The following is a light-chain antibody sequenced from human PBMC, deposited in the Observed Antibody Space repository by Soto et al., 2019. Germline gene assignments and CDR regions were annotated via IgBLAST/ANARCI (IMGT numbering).Light chain of an antibody. V-gene: IGKV1-13*02. Sequence: AIQLTQSPSSLSASVGDRVTITCRASQDISSALAWYQQKPGKPPKVLIYDASSLQSGIPSRFSRSGSETDFTLTISSLQPEDFATYYCQQFNSYPRFTFGPGTKVDLK. CDR2: DAS. CDR3: QQFNSYPRFT. J-gene: IGKJ3*01. CDR1: QDISSA.